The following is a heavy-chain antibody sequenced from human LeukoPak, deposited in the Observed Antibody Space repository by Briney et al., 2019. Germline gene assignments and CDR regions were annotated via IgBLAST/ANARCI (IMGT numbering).Heavy chain of an antibody. J-gene: IGHJ4*02. V-gene: IGHV3-11*01. CDR3: ARYDFWSGPSYDY. Sequence: GGSLRLSCAASGFTFSDDYMSWIRQAPGKGLEWVSYISSSGSTIYYADSVKGRFTISRDNAKNSLYLQMNSLRAEDTAVYYCARYDFWSGPSYDYWGQGTLVTVSS. D-gene: IGHD3-3*01. CDR2: ISSSGSTI. CDR1: GFTFSDDY.